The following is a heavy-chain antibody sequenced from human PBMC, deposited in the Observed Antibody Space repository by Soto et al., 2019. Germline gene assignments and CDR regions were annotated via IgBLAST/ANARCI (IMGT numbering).Heavy chain of an antibody. V-gene: IGHV4-39*01. CDR1: GGSISSGVYY. Sequence: PSETLSLTCTVSGGSISSGVYYWSWIRQPPGKGLEWIGEINHSGSTNYNPSLKSRVTISVDTSKNQFSLKLSSVTAADTAVYYCARHGRGRDILTGHYYYMDVWGKGTTVTAP. CDR3: ARHGRGRDILTGHYYYMDV. J-gene: IGHJ6*03. CDR2: INHSGST. D-gene: IGHD3-9*01.